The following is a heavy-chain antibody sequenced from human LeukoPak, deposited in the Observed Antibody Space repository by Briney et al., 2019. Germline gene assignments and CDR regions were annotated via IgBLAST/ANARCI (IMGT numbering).Heavy chain of an antibody. D-gene: IGHD3-3*01. CDR3: ASPTYYDFWSGPQAIDY. Sequence: SETLSLTCTVSGGSITTYPYNWGWIRQTPGKGLEWIGSIYYSGSTYYNPSLKSRVTISVDTSKNQFSLKLSSVTAADTAVYYCASPTYYDFWSGPQAIDYWGQGTLVTVSS. J-gene: IGHJ4*02. V-gene: IGHV4-39*01. CDR1: GGSITTYPYN. CDR2: IYYSGST.